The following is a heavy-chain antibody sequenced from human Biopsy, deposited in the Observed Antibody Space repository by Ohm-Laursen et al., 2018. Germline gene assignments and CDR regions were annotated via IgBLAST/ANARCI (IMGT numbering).Heavy chain of an antibody. CDR3: ARMPHFDY. J-gene: IGHJ4*02. V-gene: IGHV4-59*07. CDR1: GGSISGYH. CDR2: ISYTGGI. D-gene: IGHD2-2*01. Sequence: SDTLSTCTVSGGSISGYHWSWIRKSPGKGLEWLAYISYTGGITSNPSLNGRATMSLDTSKNQFSLRLIYVTAADTAVYYCARMPHFDYWGQGILVTVSS.